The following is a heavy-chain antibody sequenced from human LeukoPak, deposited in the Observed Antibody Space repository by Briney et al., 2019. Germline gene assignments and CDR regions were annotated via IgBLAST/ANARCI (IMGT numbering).Heavy chain of an antibody. Sequence: GGSLRLSCAASGFTFSDYYMSWIRQAPGKGLEWVSYISSSGSTIYYADSVKGRFTISRDNAKNSLYLQMNSLRADDTAVYYCARGRTTIVSGTTIGAHWGQGTLVTVSS. CDR3: ARGRTTIVSGTTIGAH. J-gene: IGHJ4*02. V-gene: IGHV3-11*04. CDR2: ISSSGSTI. D-gene: IGHD2/OR15-2a*01. CDR1: GFTFSDYY.